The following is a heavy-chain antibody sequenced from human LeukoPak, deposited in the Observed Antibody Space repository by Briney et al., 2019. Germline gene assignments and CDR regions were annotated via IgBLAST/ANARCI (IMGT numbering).Heavy chain of an antibody. CDR1: GFTFDDYA. V-gene: IGHV3-9*01. CDR2: ISWNSGSI. CDR3: ARARAFDY. J-gene: IGHJ4*02. Sequence: GRSLRLSCAASGFTFDDYAMHWVRQAPGKGLEWVSGISWNSGSIGYADSVKGRFTISRDNAKNSLYLQMNSLRAEDTAVYYCARARAFDYWGQGTLVTVSS.